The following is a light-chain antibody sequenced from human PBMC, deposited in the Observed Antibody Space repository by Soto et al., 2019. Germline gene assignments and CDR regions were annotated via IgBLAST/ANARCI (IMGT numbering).Light chain of an antibody. V-gene: IGLV2-14*01. J-gene: IGLJ1*01. CDR3: SSYTRSSTYV. Sequence: QSVLTQPASVSGSPGQSITISCAGTSSDVGGYNYVSWYQHHPGKAPKLMIYEVSDRPSGVSNRFSGSKSGNTASLTISGLQAEDEADYYCSSYTRSSTYVFGNGTKVTV. CDR2: EVS. CDR1: SSDVGGYNY.